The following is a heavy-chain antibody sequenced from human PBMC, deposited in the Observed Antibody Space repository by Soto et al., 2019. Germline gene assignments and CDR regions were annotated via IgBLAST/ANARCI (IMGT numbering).Heavy chain of an antibody. Sequence: EVQLVESGGGLVQPGGSLRLSCAASGFTLRSYWMHWVRQAPGKGPMWVSRIDTDGSRTTYADSVKGRFTISRDNAKNTMCLQMNSLRAEDTAVYYCVRDRPHNWFDPWGQGPVVTVSS. J-gene: IGHJ5*02. CDR3: VRDRPHNWFDP. CDR2: IDTDGSRT. V-gene: IGHV3-74*01. CDR1: GFTLRSYW. D-gene: IGHD6-6*01.